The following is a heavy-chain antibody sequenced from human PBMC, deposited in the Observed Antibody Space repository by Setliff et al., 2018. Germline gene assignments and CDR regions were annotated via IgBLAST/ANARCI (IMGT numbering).Heavy chain of an antibody. Sequence: LSLTCTVSGGSITSYYWSWIRQPPGRGLEWIGFMDYSAITNYNPSLRSRVTISGDTSKNQISLNLSSGTAADTAVYYCARDRRDYIGAGSSEIDYYYYYYMDVWGKGTTVTVSS. CDR1: GGSITSYY. J-gene: IGHJ6*03. CDR3: ARDRRDYIGAGSSEIDYYYYYYMDV. CDR2: MDYSAIT. D-gene: IGHD3-10*01. V-gene: IGHV4-59*12.